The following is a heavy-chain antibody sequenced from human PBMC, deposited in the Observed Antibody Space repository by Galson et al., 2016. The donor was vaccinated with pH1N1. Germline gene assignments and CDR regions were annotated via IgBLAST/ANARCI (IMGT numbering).Heavy chain of an antibody. CDR3: AKPYDFWAAYPPYYFDY. CDR1: GFTFSNYA. CDR2: ISDSGDYT. D-gene: IGHD3-3*01. Sequence: SLRLSCAASGFTFSNYAMSWVRQAPGKGLEWVSGISDSGDYTYYVDSVKGRFTISRDNSKNTLYVQMNSLRAEDTAVYYCAKPYDFWAAYPPYYFDYWGQGTLVTVSS. J-gene: IGHJ4*02. V-gene: IGHV3-23*01.